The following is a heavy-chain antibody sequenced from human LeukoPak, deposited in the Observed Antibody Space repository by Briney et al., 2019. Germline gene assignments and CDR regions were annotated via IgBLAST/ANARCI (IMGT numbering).Heavy chain of an antibody. D-gene: IGHD3-22*01. J-gene: IGHJ4*02. CDR3: ASPPKSQYYDSSGYYCYFDY. CDR1: GGTFSSYA. CDR2: IIPIFGTA. Sequence: SVKVSRKASGGTFSSYAISWVRQAPGQGLEWMGGIIPIFGTANYAQKFQGRVTITADESTSTAYMELSSLRSEDTAVYYCASPPKSQYYDSSGYYCYFDYWGQGTLVTVSS. V-gene: IGHV1-69*13.